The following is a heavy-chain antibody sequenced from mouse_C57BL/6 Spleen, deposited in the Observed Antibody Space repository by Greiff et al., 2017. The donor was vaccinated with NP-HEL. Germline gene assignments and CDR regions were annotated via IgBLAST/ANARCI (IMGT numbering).Heavy chain of an antibody. CDR2: ISSGSSTI. D-gene: IGHD1-1*01. Sequence: VQLKESGGGLVKPGGSLKLSCAASGFTFSDYGMHWVRQAPEKGLEWVAYISSGSSTIYYADTVKGRFTISRDNAKNTLFLQMTSLRSEDTAMYYCARGGYYGGYAMDYWGQGTSVTVSS. V-gene: IGHV5-17*01. CDR1: GFTFSDYG. CDR3: ARGGYYGGYAMDY. J-gene: IGHJ4*01.